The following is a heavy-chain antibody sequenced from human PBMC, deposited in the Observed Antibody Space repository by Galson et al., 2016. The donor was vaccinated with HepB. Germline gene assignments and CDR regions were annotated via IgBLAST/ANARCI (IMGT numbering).Heavy chain of an antibody. CDR1: EFPFDDYA. J-gene: IGHJ5*02. CDR3: ARDRGGSAGAFNWFDP. D-gene: IGHD3-10*01. Sequence: SLRLSCAASEFPFDDYAMHWVRQAPGKGLEWVSGISWNSGNIDYADSVKGRFTISRDNAENTLYLQMNSLRVEDTAVYYCARDRGGSAGAFNWFDPWGQGTLVTVSS. CDR2: ISWNSGNI. V-gene: IGHV3-9*01.